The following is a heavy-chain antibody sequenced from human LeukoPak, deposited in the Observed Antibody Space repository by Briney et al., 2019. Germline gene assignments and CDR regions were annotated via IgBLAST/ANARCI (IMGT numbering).Heavy chain of an antibody. J-gene: IGHJ5*02. Sequence: GGSLRLSCAASGFTFSSYGMHWVRQAPGKGLEWVAVIWYDGSNKYYADSVKGRFTISRDNAKNSLSLQMNSLRAEDTAVYYCARDKSDSDYRFWFDPWGQGTLVTVSP. V-gene: IGHV3-33*01. CDR1: GFTFSSYG. CDR2: IWYDGSNK. D-gene: IGHD4-11*01. CDR3: ARDKSDSDYRFWFDP.